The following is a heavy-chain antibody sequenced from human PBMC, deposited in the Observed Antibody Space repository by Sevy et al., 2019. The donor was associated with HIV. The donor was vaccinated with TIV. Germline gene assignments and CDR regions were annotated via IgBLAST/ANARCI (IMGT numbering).Heavy chain of an antibody. J-gene: IGHJ6*02. CDR1: GFTFSDYY. Sequence: GGSLILSCAASGFTFSDYYMSWIRHAPGKGLEWVSYISSSGSTIYYADSVKGRFTISRDNAKNSLYLQMNSLRAEDTAVYYCARGRGIAARLNGYYGMDVWGQGTTVTVSS. V-gene: IGHV3-11*01. D-gene: IGHD6-6*01. CDR2: ISSSGSTI. CDR3: ARGRGIAARLNGYYGMDV.